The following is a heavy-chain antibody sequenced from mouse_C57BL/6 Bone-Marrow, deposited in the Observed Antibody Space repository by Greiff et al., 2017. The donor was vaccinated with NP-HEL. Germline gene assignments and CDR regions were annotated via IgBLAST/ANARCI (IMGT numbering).Heavy chain of an antibody. CDR1: GSTFTDYE. V-gene: IGHV1-15*01. J-gene: IGHJ4*01. Sequence: VQLQQSGAELVRPGASVTLSCKASGSTFTDYEMNWVKQTPVHGLEWIGDIDPETGGPAYNQKFKGKATLTADKSSSTAYMELRSLPSEASAVYFCTSYDYGRGDAMDYWGKGTSVTVSS. D-gene: IGHD2-4*01. CDR3: TSYDYGRGDAMDY. CDR2: IDPETGGP.